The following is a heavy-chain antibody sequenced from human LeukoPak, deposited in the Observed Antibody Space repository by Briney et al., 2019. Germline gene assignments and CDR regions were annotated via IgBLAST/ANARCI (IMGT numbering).Heavy chain of an antibody. D-gene: IGHD6-19*01. V-gene: IGHV4-30-2*01. CDR3: ARSPSSSGFPGVDFDY. Sequence: PSETLSLTCAVSGGSISSGGYSWSWIRQPPGKGLEWIVYIYHSGSTYYNPSLKSRVTISVDRSKNQFSLKLSSVTAADTAVYYCARSPSSSGFPGVDFDYWGQGTLVTVSS. CDR1: GGSISSGGYS. CDR2: IYHSGST. J-gene: IGHJ4*02.